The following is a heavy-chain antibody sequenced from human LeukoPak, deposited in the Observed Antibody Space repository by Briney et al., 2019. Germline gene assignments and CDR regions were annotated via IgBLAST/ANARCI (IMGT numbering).Heavy chain of an antibody. D-gene: IGHD6-13*01. Sequence: GGSLRLSCAASGFTFDDYAMHWVRQAPGKGLEWVSGISWNSGKIGYADSVKGRFTISRDNAKNSLSLEMNSLRAEDTALYHCARDLPAAAGTFDYWGQGTLVTVSS. CDR3: ARDLPAAAGTFDY. V-gene: IGHV3-9*01. CDR1: GFTFDDYA. CDR2: ISWNSGKI. J-gene: IGHJ4*02.